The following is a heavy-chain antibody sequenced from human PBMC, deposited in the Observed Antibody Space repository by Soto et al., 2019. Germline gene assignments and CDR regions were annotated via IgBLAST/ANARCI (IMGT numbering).Heavy chain of an antibody. CDR3: APVPAATSYYGTDV. CDR1: GFNFSNYA. CDR2: IVDTGGRT. Sequence: EEQLLESGGGLVQPGGSLRLSCAASGFNFSNYAMNWVRQAPGKGLEWVSGIVDTGGRTFYADSVKGRFTISRDNSKNTLYLQMSSLRVEDTAVYYFAPVPAATSYYGTDVW. J-gene: IGHJ6*01. V-gene: IGHV3-23*01. D-gene: IGHD6-13*01.